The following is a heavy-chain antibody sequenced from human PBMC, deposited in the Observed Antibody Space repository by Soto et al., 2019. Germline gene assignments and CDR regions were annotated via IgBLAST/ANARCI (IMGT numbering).Heavy chain of an antibody. CDR1: GFTFSSYD. J-gene: IGHJ1*01. D-gene: IGHD2-2*01. Sequence: EVQLLESGGGLVQPGGSLRLSCAASGFTFSSYDMSWVRQAPGKGLEWVSVISGSGGDTYYADSVKGRFTISRDNSKNTLSLQMNSLRAEDTAVYYCAKARGSSTPAPGSYWGQGTLVTVSS. V-gene: IGHV3-23*01. CDR2: ISGSGGDT. CDR3: AKARGSSTPAPGSY.